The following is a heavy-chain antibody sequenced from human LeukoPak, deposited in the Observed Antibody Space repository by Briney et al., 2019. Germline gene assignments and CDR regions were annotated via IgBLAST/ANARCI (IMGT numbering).Heavy chain of an antibody. D-gene: IGHD5-12*01. V-gene: IGHV3-21*01. CDR2: ISSSSSYI. CDR3: AREGRGDISFDY. J-gene: IGHJ4*02. CDR1: GFTFSSYS. Sequence: PGGSLRLSCAASGFTFSSYSMNWVRQALGKGLEWVSSISSSSSYIYYADSVKGRFTISRDNAKNSLYLQMNSLRAEDTAVYYCAREGRGDISFDYWGQGTLVTVSS.